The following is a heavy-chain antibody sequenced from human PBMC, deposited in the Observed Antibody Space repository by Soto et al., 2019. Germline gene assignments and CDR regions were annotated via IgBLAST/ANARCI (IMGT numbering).Heavy chain of an antibody. Sequence: SESLSLTCAVYGGSLSGYYWSWIRQPPRTGLEWIGEINHSGSTNYNPSFKSRVTISVDTSKNQFSLKLSSVTAADTAVYYCARGFYDYVWGSYPPRTYGMDVWGQGTTVTVSS. V-gene: IGHV4-34*01. D-gene: IGHD3-16*02. CDR3: ARGFYDYVWGSYPPRTYGMDV. CDR2: INHSGST. J-gene: IGHJ6*02. CDR1: GGSLSGYY.